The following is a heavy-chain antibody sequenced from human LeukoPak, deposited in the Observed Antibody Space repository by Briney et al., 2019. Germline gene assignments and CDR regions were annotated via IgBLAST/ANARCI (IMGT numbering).Heavy chain of an antibody. CDR3: ARNPDYDFWSGPYPPDY. J-gene: IGHJ4*02. Sequence: GGSLRLSCAASGFTFSSYSMNWVRQAPGKGLEWASSISSSSSYIYYADSVKGRFTISRDNAKNSLYLQMNSLRAEDTAVYYCARNPDYDFWSGPYPPDYWGQGTLVTVSS. D-gene: IGHD3-3*01. V-gene: IGHV3-21*01. CDR1: GFTFSSYS. CDR2: ISSSSSYI.